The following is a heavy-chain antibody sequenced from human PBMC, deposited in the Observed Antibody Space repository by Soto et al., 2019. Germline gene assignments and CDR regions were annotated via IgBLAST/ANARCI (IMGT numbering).Heavy chain of an antibody. CDR2: ITGNGSST. J-gene: IGHJ4*02. D-gene: IGHD5-18*01. V-gene: IGHV3-23*01. CDR1: GFTFSTCW. Sequence: GGSLRLSCAASGFTFSTCWMNWVRQAPGEGLEWVSGITGNGSSTNYADSVKGRFTISRDNSKNTLYLQVDSLRAEDTAVYYCAKDLRGVDTANFDYWGQGILVTVPQ. CDR3: AKDLRGVDTANFDY.